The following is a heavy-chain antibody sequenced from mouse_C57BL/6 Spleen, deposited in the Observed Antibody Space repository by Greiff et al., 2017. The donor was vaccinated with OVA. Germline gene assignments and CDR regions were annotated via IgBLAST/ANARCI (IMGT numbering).Heavy chain of an antibody. CDR3: ARNDGYYMDY. CDR1: GYSITSGYY. Sequence: DVQLVESGPGLVKPSQSLSLTCSVTGYSITSGYYWNWIRQFPGNKLEWMGYISYDGSNNYNPSLKNRISITRDTSKNQFFLKLNSVTTEDTATYYCARNDGYYMDYWGQGTSVTVSS. V-gene: IGHV3-6*01. CDR2: ISYDGSN. D-gene: IGHD2-3*01. J-gene: IGHJ4*01.